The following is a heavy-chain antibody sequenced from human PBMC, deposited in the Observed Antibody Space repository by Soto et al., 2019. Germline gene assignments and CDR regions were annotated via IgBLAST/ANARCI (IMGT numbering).Heavy chain of an antibody. J-gene: IGHJ4*02. CDR3: ARAQGNYYAGSGVTVFSGDYFDY. CDR1: GGSVSSGSYY. V-gene: IGHV4-61*01. D-gene: IGHD3-22*01. CDR2: IYYTGST. Sequence: QVQLQESGPGLVKPSETLSLTCTVSGGSVSSGSYYWSWIRQPPGEGLEWIGYIYYTGSTNYNPSLKSRVTMSVDTSKNHFSLNLSSVTAADTAVDYCARAQGNYYAGSGVTVFSGDYFDYWGQGTLVTVSS.